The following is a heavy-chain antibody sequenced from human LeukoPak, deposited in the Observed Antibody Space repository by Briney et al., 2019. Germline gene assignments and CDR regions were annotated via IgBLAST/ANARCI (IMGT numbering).Heavy chain of an antibody. CDR1: GGSISSYY. Sequence: SETLSLTCTVSGGSISSYYWSWIRQPAGKGLEWIGRIYTSGSTNYNPSLKSRVTMSVDTSKNQFSLKLSSVTAADTGVYYCAGTYDYIWGSFRSHSFDSWGQGTLVTVSS. J-gene: IGHJ4*02. CDR2: IYTSGST. D-gene: IGHD3-16*02. CDR3: AGTYDYIWGSFRSHSFDS. V-gene: IGHV4-4*07.